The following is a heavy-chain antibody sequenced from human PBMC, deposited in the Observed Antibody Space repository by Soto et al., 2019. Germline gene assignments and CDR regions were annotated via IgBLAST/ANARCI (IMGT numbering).Heavy chain of an antibody. CDR1: GGSISSSSYY. V-gene: IGHV4-39*01. J-gene: IGHJ4*02. D-gene: IGHD3-10*01. CDR2: IYYSGST. CDR3: ARRTYYYGSGSYWPDY. Sequence: QLQLQESGPGLVKPSETLSLTCTVSGGSISSSSYYWGWIRQPPGKGLEWIGSIYYSGSTYYNPSLKSRVTISVDTSKNQFSLKLSSVTAADTAVYYCARRTYYYGSGSYWPDYWGQGTLVTVSS.